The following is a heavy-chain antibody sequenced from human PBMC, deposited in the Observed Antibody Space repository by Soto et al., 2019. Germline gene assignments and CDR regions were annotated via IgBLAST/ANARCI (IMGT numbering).Heavy chain of an antibody. Sequence: GGSLRLSCAASGFTFSSYEMNWVRQAPGKGLEWVSYISSSGSTIYYADSVKGRFTISRDNAKNSLYLQMNSLRAEDTAVYYCARLPTTGVFDYWGQGTLVTVSS. CDR2: ISSSGSTI. CDR1: GFTFSSYE. J-gene: IGHJ4*02. CDR3: ARLPTTGVFDY. V-gene: IGHV3-48*03. D-gene: IGHD7-27*01.